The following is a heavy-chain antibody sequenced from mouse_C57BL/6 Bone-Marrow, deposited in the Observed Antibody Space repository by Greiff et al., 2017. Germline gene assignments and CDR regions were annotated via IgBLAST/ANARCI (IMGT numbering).Heavy chain of an antibody. CDR1: GFSFNTYA. D-gene: IGHD3-3*01. J-gene: IGHJ1*03. Sequence: EVQLVESGGGLVQPKGSLKLSCAASGFSFNTYAMNWVRQAPGKGLEWVARIRSKSNNYATYYADSVKDRFTISRDDSESMLYLQMNNLKTEDTAMYYGVRRRLGLTYWYFDVWGTGTTVTVSS. V-gene: IGHV10-1*01. CDR3: VRRRLGLTYWYFDV. CDR2: IRSKSNNYAT.